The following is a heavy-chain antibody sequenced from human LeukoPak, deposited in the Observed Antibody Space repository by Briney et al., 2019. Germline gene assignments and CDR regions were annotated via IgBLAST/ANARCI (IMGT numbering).Heavy chain of an antibody. J-gene: IGHJ3*02. D-gene: IGHD2-21*02. V-gene: IGHV3-72*01. Sequence: PGGSPRLSCVASGFTSTDHYVDWVRQAPGKGREWVGRIIKKSNSYTTEYAASVKGRFSVSRDESNNSVYLQMNSLETEDTAVYFCARGQSCGNDCHLAFDIWGQGTMVTVSS. CDR3: ARGQSCGNDCHLAFDI. CDR1: GFTSTDHY. CDR2: IIKKSNSYTT.